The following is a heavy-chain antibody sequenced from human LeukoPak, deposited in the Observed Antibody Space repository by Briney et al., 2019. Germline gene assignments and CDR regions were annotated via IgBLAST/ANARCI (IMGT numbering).Heavy chain of an antibody. V-gene: IGHV4-59*11. Sequence: SETLSLTCTVSGGSMSSRYWSWTRQPPGKGLEWIGYVYYSGTTNSNPSLKSRVTISVDTSKNQFSLNLRSVTAADTAVYYCARDVARSGDLFGWFDPWGQGTLVIVSS. CDR2: VYYSGTT. J-gene: IGHJ5*02. CDR3: ARDVARSGDLFGWFDP. D-gene: IGHD3-10*01. CDR1: GGSMSSRY.